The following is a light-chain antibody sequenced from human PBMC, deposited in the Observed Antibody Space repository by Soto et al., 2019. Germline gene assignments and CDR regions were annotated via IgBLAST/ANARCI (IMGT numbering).Light chain of an antibody. CDR2: EAS. V-gene: IGKV1-5*03. CDR1: QSVSGW. CDR3: QQYDTYSRT. J-gene: IGKJ1*01. Sequence: DIPMTQSPSTLSASVGDRVTITCRASQSVSGWLAWYQQKPGEAPKVLIYEASRLETGVPSRFSASGSGTEFTLTISGLQPDDFATYYCQQYDTYSRTFGQGTKVESK.